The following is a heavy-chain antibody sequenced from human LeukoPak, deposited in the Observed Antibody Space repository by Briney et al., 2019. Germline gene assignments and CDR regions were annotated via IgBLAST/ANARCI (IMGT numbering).Heavy chain of an antibody. D-gene: IGHD6-19*01. V-gene: IGHV3-7*01. J-gene: IGHJ3*02. CDR3: AREQWLESDAFDI. Sequence: GGSLRLSCAASGFTFSSYGMSWVRQAPGKGLEWVANIKQDGSEKYYVDSVKGRFTISRDNAKNSLYLQMNSLRAEDTAVYYCAREQWLESDAFDIWGQGTMVTVSS. CDR2: IKQDGSEK. CDR1: GFTFSSYG.